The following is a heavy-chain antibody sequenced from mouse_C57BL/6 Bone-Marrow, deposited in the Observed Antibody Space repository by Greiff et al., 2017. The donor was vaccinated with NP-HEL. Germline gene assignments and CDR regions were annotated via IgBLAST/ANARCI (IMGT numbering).Heavy chain of an antibody. CDR1: GYTFTSYW. J-gene: IGHJ3*01. CDR2: INPSNGGT. Sequence: QVQLQQPGTELVKPGASVKLSCKASGYTFTSYWMHWVKQRPGQGLEWIGNINPSNGGTNYNEKFKSKATLTVDKSSSTAYMQLSSLTSADTADCSYATYYSNPRAYWGQGTLVTVSA. V-gene: IGHV1-53*01. D-gene: IGHD2-5*01. CDR3: ATYYSNPRAY.